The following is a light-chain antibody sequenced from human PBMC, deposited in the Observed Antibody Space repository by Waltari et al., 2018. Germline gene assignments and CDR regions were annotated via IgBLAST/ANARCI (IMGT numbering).Light chain of an antibody. V-gene: IGKV3-20*01. CDR1: QCVSSSY. Sequence: EIVLTQSPGTLSLSPGERATLSCRASQCVSSSYLAWYQQKPGQATRLLIYSASSRATGIPDRFSGSGSGTDFTLTISRLEPEGFAVYYCQQDGSSLRTFGQGTKVEIK. CDR3: QQDGSSLRT. CDR2: SAS. J-gene: IGKJ1*01.